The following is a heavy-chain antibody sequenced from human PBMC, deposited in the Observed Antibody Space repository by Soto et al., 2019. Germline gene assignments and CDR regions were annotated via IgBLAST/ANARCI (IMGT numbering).Heavy chain of an antibody. CDR1: GLTFSGYW. CDR3: ARDTPYNWFDP. D-gene: IGHD2-15*01. V-gene: IGHV3-74*01. CDR2: IDNDGSVT. J-gene: IGHJ5*02. Sequence: GESLKISCAASGLTFSGYWMHWVRQAPGKGLVWVSRIDNDGSVTNYADFVEGRFTISRDDAKNTLYLQMNSLRAEDTAVYYCARDTPYNWFDPWGQGILVTVSS.